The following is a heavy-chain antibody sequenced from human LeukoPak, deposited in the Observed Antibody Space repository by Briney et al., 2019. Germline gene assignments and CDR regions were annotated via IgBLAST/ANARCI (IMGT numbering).Heavy chain of an antibody. CDR1: GYSISSGYY. CDR3: ARERGYDSSGYYYESWDAFDI. V-gene: IGHV4-61*01. J-gene: IGHJ3*02. Sequence: SETLSLTCTVSGYSISSGYYWSWIRQPPGKGLEWIGYIYYSGSTNYNPSLKSRVTISVDTSKNQFSLKLSSVTAADTAVYYCARERGYDSSGYYYESWDAFDIWGQGTMVTVSS. D-gene: IGHD3-22*01. CDR2: IYYSGST.